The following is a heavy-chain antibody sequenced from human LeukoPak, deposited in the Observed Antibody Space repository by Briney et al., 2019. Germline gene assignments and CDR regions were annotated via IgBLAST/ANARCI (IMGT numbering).Heavy chain of an antibody. CDR3: ARLDYYDSNGYFVY. CDR1: GYSISSGYY. V-gene: IGHV4-38-2*02. CDR2: IYHSGST. J-gene: IGHJ4*02. D-gene: IGHD3-22*01. Sequence: SETLSLTCTVSGYSISSGYYWGWIRQPPGKGLEWIGSIYHSGSTYYDPSLKSRVTISVDTSKNQFSLNLSSVTAADTAVYYCARLDYYDSNGYFVYWGQGTLVTVSS.